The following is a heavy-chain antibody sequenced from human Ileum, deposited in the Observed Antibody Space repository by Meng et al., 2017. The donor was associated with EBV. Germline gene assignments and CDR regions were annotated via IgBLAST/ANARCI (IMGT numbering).Heavy chain of an antibody. CDR1: GGSISSGDYY. CDR3: ARGYYDSSGYGYWYFDL. J-gene: IGHJ2*01. CDR2: IYYSGST. D-gene: IGHD3-22*01. V-gene: IGHV4-30-4*01. Sequence: GQLQGSCPGCVKPSQPLALTCTVSGGSISSGDYYWSWIRQPPGKVLEWIGYIYYSGSTYYNPSLKSRVTISVDTSKNQFSLKLSSVTAADTAVYYCARGYYDSSGYGYWYFDLWGRGTLVTVSS.